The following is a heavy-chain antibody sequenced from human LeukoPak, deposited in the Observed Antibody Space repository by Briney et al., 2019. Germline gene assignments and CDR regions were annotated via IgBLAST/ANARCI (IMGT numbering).Heavy chain of an antibody. Sequence: PGGSLRLSCAASGFTVNSNYMSWVRQAPGKGLEWFSIIYSGGSTYYADSVKGRFTISRDNAKNSLYLQMNSLRAEDTAVYYCARHVVAVGFDYWGQGTLVTVSS. CDR3: ARHVVAVGFDY. CDR1: GFTVNSNY. V-gene: IGHV3-66*04. CDR2: IYSGGST. D-gene: IGHD3-22*01. J-gene: IGHJ4*02.